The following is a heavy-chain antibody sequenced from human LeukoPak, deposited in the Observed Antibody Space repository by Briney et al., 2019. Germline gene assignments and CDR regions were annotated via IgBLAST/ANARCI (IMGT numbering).Heavy chain of an antibody. CDR3: ARGPHSSGWYSQYYWYFDL. J-gene: IGHJ2*01. Sequence: SSETLSLTCAVYDESFSGYYWRWIRQPPGKGLEWIGEINDSGSTNYNPSLKSRVTISVDTSKNQFSLKLNSVTAADTAVYYCARGPHSSGWYSQYYWYFDLWGRGTLVTVSS. CDR1: DESFSGYY. V-gene: IGHV4-34*01. CDR2: INDSGST. D-gene: IGHD6-19*01.